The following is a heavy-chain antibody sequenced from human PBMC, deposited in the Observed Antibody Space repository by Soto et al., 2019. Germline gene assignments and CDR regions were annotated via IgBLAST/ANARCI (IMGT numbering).Heavy chain of an antibody. CDR1: GFTFSSYW. CDR3: ARARVSSGWYEDPSYYYYYGMDV. Sequence: EVQLVESGGGLVQPGGSLRLSCAASGFTFSSYWMSWVRQAPGKGLEWVANIKQDGSEKYYVDSVKGRFTISRDNAKNSLYLQMNSLRAEDTAVYYCARARVSSGWYEDPSYYYYYGMDVWGQGTTVTVSS. CDR2: IKQDGSEK. V-gene: IGHV3-7*01. J-gene: IGHJ6*02. D-gene: IGHD6-19*01.